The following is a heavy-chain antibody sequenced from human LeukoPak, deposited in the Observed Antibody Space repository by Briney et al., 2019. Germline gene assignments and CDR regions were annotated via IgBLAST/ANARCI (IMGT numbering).Heavy chain of an antibody. Sequence: GGSLRLSCAASGFTFNSYWMHWVRQAPGKGLVWVSRISTDGRSTNYADSVKGRFTISRDNAKNALYLQMNSLRVEDTAVYYCATLPYYYDSSGHLPVDYWGQGTLVTVSS. J-gene: IGHJ4*02. CDR3: ATLPYYYDSSGHLPVDY. CDR2: ISTDGRST. V-gene: IGHV3-74*01. CDR1: GFTFNSYW. D-gene: IGHD3-22*01.